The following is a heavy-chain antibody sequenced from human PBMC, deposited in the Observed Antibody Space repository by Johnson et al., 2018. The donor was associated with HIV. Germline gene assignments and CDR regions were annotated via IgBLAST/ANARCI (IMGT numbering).Heavy chain of an antibody. D-gene: IGHD6-6*01. J-gene: IGHJ3*02. V-gene: IGHV3-30*03. CDR2: ISSQGTTS. CDR3: ARGLLYSSSSGLDAFDI. Sequence: QVQLVESGGGLVKPGGSMRLSCAASGFTFSDYYMSWIRQAPGKGLEWVAVISSQGTTSYYADSVKGRFTVSRDNSKNTLYLQMNSLRAEDTAMYYCARGLLYSSSSGLDAFDIWGQGTMVTVSS. CDR1: GFTFSDYY.